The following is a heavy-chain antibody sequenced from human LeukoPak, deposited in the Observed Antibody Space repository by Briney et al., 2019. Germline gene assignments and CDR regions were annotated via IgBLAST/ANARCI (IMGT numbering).Heavy chain of an antibody. CDR2: IYYSGST. Sequence: SETLSLTCTVSGGSISSYYWSWIRQPPGKGLEWIGYIYYSGSTNYNPSLKSRVTISVDTSKNQFSLKLSSVTAADTAVYYCARGGDIVVVPAAWNWFDPWGQGTLVTVSS. V-gene: IGHV4-59*01. D-gene: IGHD2-2*01. J-gene: IGHJ5*02. CDR3: ARGGDIVVVPAAWNWFDP. CDR1: GGSISSYY.